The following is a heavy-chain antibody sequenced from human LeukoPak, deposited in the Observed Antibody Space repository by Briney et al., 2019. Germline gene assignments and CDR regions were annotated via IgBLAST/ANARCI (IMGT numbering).Heavy chain of an antibody. J-gene: IGHJ4*02. V-gene: IGHV3-30*03. CDR1: GFTFSSYG. CDR2: ISYDGSNK. CDR3: ARAAAGIPNYYFDY. D-gene: IGHD6-13*01. Sequence: PGGSLRLSCAASGFTFSSYGMSWVRQAPGKGLEWVAVISYDGSNKYYADSVKGRFTISRDNSKNTLYLQMNSLRAEDTAVYYCARAAAGIPNYYFDYWGQGTLVTVSS.